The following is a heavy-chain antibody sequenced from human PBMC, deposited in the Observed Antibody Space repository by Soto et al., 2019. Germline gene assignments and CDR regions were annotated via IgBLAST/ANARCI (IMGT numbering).Heavy chain of an antibody. D-gene: IGHD1-26*01. CDR1: GYTFTSYA. CDR3: AREEFTRVGARPGYDY. V-gene: IGHV1-3*01. Sequence: ASVKVSCKASGYTFTSYAMHWVRQAPGQRLEWMGWINAGNGNTKYSQKFQGRVTITRDTSASTAYMELSSLRSEDTAVYYCAREEFTRVGARPGYDYWGDVTLFTVSS. CDR2: INAGNGNT. J-gene: IGHJ4*01.